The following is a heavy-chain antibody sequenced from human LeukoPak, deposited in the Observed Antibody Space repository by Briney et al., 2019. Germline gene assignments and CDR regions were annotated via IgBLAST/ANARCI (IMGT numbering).Heavy chain of an antibody. D-gene: IGHD2-15*01. J-gene: IGHJ5*02. Sequence: PSETLSLTCTVSGGSISSSSYYWGWIRQPPGKGLEWIGNIYHSGSTYYNPSLKSRVTISVDTSNNQFSLKLSSVTAADTAVYYCARVVVPGWFDPWGQGTLVTVSS. CDR1: GGSISSSSYY. CDR2: IYHSGST. V-gene: IGHV4-39*07. CDR3: ARVVVPGWFDP.